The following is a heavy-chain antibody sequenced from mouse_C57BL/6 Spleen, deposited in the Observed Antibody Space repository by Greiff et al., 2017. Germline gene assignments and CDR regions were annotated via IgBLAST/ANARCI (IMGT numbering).Heavy chain of an antibody. Sequence: QVQLQQSGAELVRPGASVTLSCKASGYTFTDYEMHWVKQTPVHGLEWIGAIDPETGGTAYNQKFKGKAILTADKSSSTAYMELRSLTSEDSAGYYCTKAYYGNWGYAMDYWGQGTSVTVSS. CDR2: IDPETGGT. V-gene: IGHV1-15*01. CDR1: GYTFTDYE. CDR3: TKAYYGNWGYAMDY. J-gene: IGHJ4*01. D-gene: IGHD2-10*01.